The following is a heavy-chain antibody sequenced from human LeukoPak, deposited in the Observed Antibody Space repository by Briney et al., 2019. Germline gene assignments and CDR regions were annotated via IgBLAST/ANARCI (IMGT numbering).Heavy chain of an antibody. CDR1: GVSISSYY. V-gene: IGHV4-59*01. CDR3: ARKGPIAATGPDY. CDR2: IYNSRDT. D-gene: IGHD6-13*01. Sequence: SETLSLTCTVSGVSISSYYWSWLRQPPGKGLEWLGYIYNSRDTNYNPSLKSRVTFSADTSKNQFSLKLSSVTAADTAVYYCARKGPIAATGPDYWGQGTLVTVSS. J-gene: IGHJ4*02.